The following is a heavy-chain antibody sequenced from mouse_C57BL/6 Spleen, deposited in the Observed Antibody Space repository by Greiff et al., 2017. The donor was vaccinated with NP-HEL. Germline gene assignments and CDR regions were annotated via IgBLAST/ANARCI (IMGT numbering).Heavy chain of an antibody. J-gene: IGHJ3*01. CDR1: GYTFTSYW. D-gene: IGHD2-3*01. Sequence: QVQLQQPGAELVRPGSSVKLSCKASGYTFTSYWMHWVKQRPIQGLEWIGNIDPSDSETHYNQKFKDKATLTVDKSSSTAYMQLSSLTTEDSAVYYCAREYDGYYVPVAYWGQGTLVTVAA. CDR3: AREYDGYYVPVAY. V-gene: IGHV1-52*01. CDR2: IDPSDSET.